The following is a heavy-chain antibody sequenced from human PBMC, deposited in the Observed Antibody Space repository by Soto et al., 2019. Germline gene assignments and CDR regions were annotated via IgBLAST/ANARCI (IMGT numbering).Heavy chain of an antibody. CDR2: ISAYNGNT. V-gene: IGHV1-18*01. D-gene: IGHD3-22*01. Sequence: ASVKVSCKASGYTFTSYGISWVRQAPGQGLEWMGWISAYNGNTNYAQKLQGRVTMTTDTSTSTVYMELRSLRSDDTAVYYCARVMDYYDSSGYYLNYFDYWGQGTLVTV. J-gene: IGHJ4*02. CDR1: GYTFTSYG. CDR3: ARVMDYYDSSGYYLNYFDY.